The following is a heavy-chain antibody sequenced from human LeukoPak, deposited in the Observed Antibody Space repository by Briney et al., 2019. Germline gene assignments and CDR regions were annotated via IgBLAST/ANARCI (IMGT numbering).Heavy chain of an antibody. J-gene: IGHJ4*02. CDR3: ARLVATIIYYLDY. V-gene: IGHV3-53*01. CDR2: IYSGGST. D-gene: IGHD5-12*01. CDR1: GXSVSNNY. Sequence: GGSLTLSCTASGXSVSNNYMSWVRQAPGKGLEWVSVIYSGGSTFYADSVKGRFTISRDKSKNTLYLQMNSLRAEDTAVYFCARLVATIIYYLDYWGQGTLVTVSS.